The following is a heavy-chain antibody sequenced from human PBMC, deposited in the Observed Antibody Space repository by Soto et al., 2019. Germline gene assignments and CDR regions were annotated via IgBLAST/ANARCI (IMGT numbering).Heavy chain of an antibody. CDR3: ARDQGYCSSTSCRTVSGAFDI. V-gene: IGHV1-3*01. CDR1: GYTSTSYA. D-gene: IGHD2-2*01. Sequence: ASVKVSCKASGYTSTSYAMHWVRQAPGQRLEWMGWINAGNGNTEYSQKFQGRVTITRDTSASTAYMELSSLRSEDTAVYYCARDQGYCSSTSCRTVSGAFDIWGQGTMVTVSS. J-gene: IGHJ3*02. CDR2: INAGNGNT.